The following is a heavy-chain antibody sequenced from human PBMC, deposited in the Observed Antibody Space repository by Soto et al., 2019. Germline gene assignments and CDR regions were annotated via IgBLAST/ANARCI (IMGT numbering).Heavy chain of an antibody. D-gene: IGHD5-12*01. CDR1: GDTINELS. J-gene: IGHJ6*03. V-gene: IGHV1-24*01. Sequence: GASVKVSCKVPGDTINELSMQSARQYKGKGLEWMGGFDPEDGETIYAQKFQGRVTMTEDTSTDTAYMELSSLRSEDTAVYYCATVPLTDLVGGPGYYYLDVWGKGPTVTVSS. CDR3: ATVPLTDLVGGPGYYYLDV. CDR2: FDPEDGET.